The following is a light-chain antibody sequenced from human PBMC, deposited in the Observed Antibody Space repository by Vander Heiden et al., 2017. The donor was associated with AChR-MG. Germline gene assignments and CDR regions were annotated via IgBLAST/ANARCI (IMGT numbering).Light chain of an antibody. J-gene: IGLJ2*01. V-gene: IGLV1-44*01. Sequence: QSVLTQPHSASGTPGQRVTISCSGSSSNIGSNTVNWYQQLPGTAPKLLIYSNNQRPSGVPDRCSGSKSGTSASLAISGLQSEDEADYYCAAWDDSLNGPVFGGGTKLTVL. CDR1: SSNIGSNT. CDR3: AAWDDSLNGPV. CDR2: SNN.